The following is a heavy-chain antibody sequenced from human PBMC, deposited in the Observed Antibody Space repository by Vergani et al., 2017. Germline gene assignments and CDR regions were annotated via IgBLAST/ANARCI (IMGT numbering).Heavy chain of an antibody. D-gene: IGHD1-1*01. V-gene: IGHV3-11*04. CDR2: ISPGASTV. Sequence: LEESGGGSVKPGGSLRLSCAASGFKFSDHYMSWIRQAPGKGLEWVSHISPGASTVSYTDSVTGRFTVSRDNDNNSLTLDMTTLRVEDTAVYYCANTPGIYTTRHCYAMDVWGQGTTVTVSS. J-gene: IGHJ6*02. CDR3: ANTPGIYTTRHCYAMDV. CDR1: GFKFSDHY.